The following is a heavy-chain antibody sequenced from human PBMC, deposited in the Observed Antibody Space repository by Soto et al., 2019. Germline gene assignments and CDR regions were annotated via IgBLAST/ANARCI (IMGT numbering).Heavy chain of an antibody. D-gene: IGHD6-6*01. CDR1: GGTFSTYA. CDR3: ARDRVREYYSTSSYGSWAFDI. Sequence: QVQLVQSGAEVKKPGSSVKVSCKASGGTFSTYAINWVRQAPGQGLEWLGGIIPILGTANYAHKIQGRVTITADKSTSTAYMELNSLRSEDTAVYYCARDRVREYYSTSSYGSWAFDIWGQGTMVTVS. CDR2: IIPILGTA. V-gene: IGHV1-69*06. J-gene: IGHJ3*02.